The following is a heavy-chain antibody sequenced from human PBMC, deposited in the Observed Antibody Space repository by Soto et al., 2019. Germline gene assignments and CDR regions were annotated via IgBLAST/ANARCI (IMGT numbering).Heavy chain of an antibody. J-gene: IGHJ6*02. V-gene: IGHV4-34*01. D-gene: IGHD2-15*01. CDR3: VRGLRYSGMDV. CDR1: GGSFSAYY. Sequence: QVQLQQWGAGLLKPSETLSLTCAVNGGSFSAYYWTWIRQPPGRGLEWIGEIDHSGSTNYNPSLESRGTISIDTAKNRFSLNVTSVTAADTAGYYCVRGLRYSGMDVWGQGTTVTVS. CDR2: IDHSGST.